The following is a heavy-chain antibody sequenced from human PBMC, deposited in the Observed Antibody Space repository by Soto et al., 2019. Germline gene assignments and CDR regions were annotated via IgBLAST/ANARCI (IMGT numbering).Heavy chain of an antibody. V-gene: IGHV6-1*01. D-gene: IGHD6-19*01. J-gene: IGHJ4*02. CDR1: GDSVSSNSAA. CDR3: AREFRDIAVAGTFAEFDY. Sequence: PSQTLSLTCAISGDSVSSNSAAWNWIRQSPSRGLEWLGRTYYRSRWYNDYAVSVKSRITVNPDTSKNQFSLHLNSVTPEDTAVYYCAREFRDIAVAGTFAEFDYWGQGTLVTVSS. CDR2: TYYRSRWYN.